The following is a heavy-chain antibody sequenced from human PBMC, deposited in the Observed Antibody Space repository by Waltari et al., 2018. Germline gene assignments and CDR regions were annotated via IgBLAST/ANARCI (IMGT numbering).Heavy chain of an antibody. J-gene: IGHJ4*02. Sequence: EVLLSESGGRLVQPGGSPTRSWVASGFTFSCHSMIWVRQAPGKGLGGVSGVSGNGGGTDYADSVKGRFTLSRDNSKNILYLQMNSLRAEDTAIYYCAKDRIAGGQLGSRFDYWGQGTLVTVSS. CDR2: VSGNGGGT. V-gene: IGHV3-23*01. CDR3: AKDRIAGGQLGSRFDY. CDR1: GFTFSCHS. D-gene: IGHD6-6*01.